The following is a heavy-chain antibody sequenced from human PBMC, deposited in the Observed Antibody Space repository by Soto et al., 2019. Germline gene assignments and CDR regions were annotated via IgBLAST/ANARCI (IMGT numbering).Heavy chain of an antibody. V-gene: IGHV4-30-2*01. D-gene: IGHD1-26*01. CDR2: IYHSGST. CDR3: ARVLVGASYYYYYGMDV. J-gene: IGHJ6*02. Sequence: QLQLQESGSGLVKPSQTLSLTCAVSGGSISSGGYSWSWIRQPPGKGLEWIGYIYHSGSTYYNQSLKSRVTISVDRSKNQFSLKLSSVTAADTAVYYCARVLVGASYYYYYGMDVWGQGTTVTVSS. CDR1: GGSISSGGYS.